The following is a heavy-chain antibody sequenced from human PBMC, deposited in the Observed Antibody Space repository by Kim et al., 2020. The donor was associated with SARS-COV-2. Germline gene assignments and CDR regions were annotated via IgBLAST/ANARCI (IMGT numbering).Heavy chain of an antibody. D-gene: IGHD6-19*01. CDR3: ARDRSWRLADFDY. V-gene: IGHV3-30-3*01. CDR2: ISYDGSNK. CDR1: GFTFSSYA. Sequence: GGSLRLSCAASGFTFSSYAMHWVRQAPGKGLEWVAVISYDGSNKYYADSAKGRFTISRDNSKNTLYLQMNSLRAEDTAVYYCARDRSWRLADFDYWGQGTLVTVSS. J-gene: IGHJ4*02.